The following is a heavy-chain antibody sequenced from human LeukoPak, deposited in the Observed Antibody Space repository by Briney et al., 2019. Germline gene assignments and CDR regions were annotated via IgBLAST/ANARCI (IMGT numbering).Heavy chain of an antibody. Sequence: PGGSLRLSCAASGFTFSFAATTWVRQGPGKGLEWVSLISTSGGSTYYADSVKGRFTISRDNSKNTVYLQMNSLRAEDTALYYCAKDIQGANWGQGTLVTVSS. CDR2: ISTSGGST. D-gene: IGHD5-18*01. V-gene: IGHV3-23*01. CDR3: AKDIQGAN. J-gene: IGHJ4*02. CDR1: GFTFSFAA.